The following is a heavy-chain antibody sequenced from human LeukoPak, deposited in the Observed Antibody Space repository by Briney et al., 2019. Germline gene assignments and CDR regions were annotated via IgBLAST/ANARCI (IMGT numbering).Heavy chain of an antibody. CDR3: AKGSSGTAMVAYYFDY. CDR1: GFTFSSYA. J-gene: IGHJ4*02. V-gene: IGHV3-23*01. Sequence: PGGSLRLSCAASGFTFSSYAMSWVRQAPGKGLEWVSAISGSGGSTYYADSVEGRFTISRDNSKNTLYLQMNSLRAEDTAVYYCAKGSSGTAMVAYYFDYWGQGTLVTVSS. D-gene: IGHD5-18*01. CDR2: ISGSGGST.